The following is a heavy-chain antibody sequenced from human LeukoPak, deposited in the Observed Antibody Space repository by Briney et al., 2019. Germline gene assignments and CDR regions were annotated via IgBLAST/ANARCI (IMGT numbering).Heavy chain of an antibody. V-gene: IGHV3-11*01. CDR2: ISSSGSTI. Sequence: GGSLRLSCAASGFTFSDYYMGWIRQAPGKGLEWVSHISSSGSTIYYADSVKGRFTISRDNAKNSLYLQMNSLRAEDTAVYYCARDRAGVVVPAAYNWFDPWGQGTLVTVSS. CDR1: GFTFSDYY. J-gene: IGHJ5*02. D-gene: IGHD2-2*01. CDR3: ARDRAGVVVPAAYNWFDP.